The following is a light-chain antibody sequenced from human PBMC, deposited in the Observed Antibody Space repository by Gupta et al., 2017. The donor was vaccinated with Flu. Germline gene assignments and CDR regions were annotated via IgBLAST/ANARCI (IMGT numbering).Light chain of an antibody. CDR1: QGINSH. Sequence: DIHLTQSPPFLPASVGDRVTITCRASQGINSHLTWYQQRPGKAPNLLIYTTSTLQSGVPSRFSGSGSGTEFTLTISSLQPEDFATYYCQQIDSYPLAFGGGTKVEI. CDR2: TTS. J-gene: IGKJ4*01. CDR3: QQIDSYPLA. V-gene: IGKV1-9*01.